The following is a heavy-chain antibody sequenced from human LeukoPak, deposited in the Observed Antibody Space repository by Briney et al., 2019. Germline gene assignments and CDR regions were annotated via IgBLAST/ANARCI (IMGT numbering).Heavy chain of an antibody. V-gene: IGHV4-34*01. CDR2: INHSGST. J-gene: IGHJ6*03. CDR3: ARVNCGGDCYWFDYYYYMDV. D-gene: IGHD2-21*02. CDR1: GGSFSGYY. Sequence: SETLSLTCAVYGGSFSGYYWSWIRQPPGKGLEWIGEINHSGSTNYNPSLKSRVTISVDTSKNQFSLKLSSVTAADTAVYFCARVNCGGDCYWFDYYYYMDVWGKGTTVTISS.